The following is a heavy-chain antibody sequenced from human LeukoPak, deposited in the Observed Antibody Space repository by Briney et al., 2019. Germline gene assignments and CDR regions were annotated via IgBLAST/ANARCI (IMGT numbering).Heavy chain of an antibody. V-gene: IGHV3-7*01. J-gene: IGHJ4*02. CDR2: IKQDGSEK. CDR3: ARGGNVLRYFDWSGFDY. CDR1: GFTFSSYW. Sequence: GGSLRLSCAASGFTFSSYWMSWVRQAPGKGLEWVANIKQDGSEKYYVDSVKGRFTISRDNAKNSLYLQMNSLRAEDTAVYYCARGGNVLRYFDWSGFDYWGQGTLVTVSS. D-gene: IGHD3-9*01.